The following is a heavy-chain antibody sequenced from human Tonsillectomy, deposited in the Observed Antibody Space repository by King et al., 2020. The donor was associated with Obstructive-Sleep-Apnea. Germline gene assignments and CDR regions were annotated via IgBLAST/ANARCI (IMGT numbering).Heavy chain of an antibody. V-gene: IGHV4-59*08. CDR1: DGSISSHY. J-gene: IGHJ4*02. Sequence: LQESGPGLVKPSETLSLICTVSDGSISSHYWSWIRQPPGKGLEWIGYIYYTGSTSYNPSLKNRLAMLVDTSKNQFSLKLTSVTAADTAVYYCARWGPQYCIGGSCYSYFDYWGQGTLVTVSS. CDR3: ARWGPQYCIGGSCYSYFDY. D-gene: IGHD2-15*01. CDR2: IYYTGST.